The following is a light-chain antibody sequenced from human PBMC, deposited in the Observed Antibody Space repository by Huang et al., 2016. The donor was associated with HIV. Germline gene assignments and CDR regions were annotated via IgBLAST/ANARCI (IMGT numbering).Light chain of an antibody. CDR3: QQYNSYRT. CDR2: KAS. CDR1: QSISNY. J-gene: IGKJ1*01. V-gene: IGKV1-5*03. Sequence: DIQMTQSPSTLSASVGDRVTITCRARQSISNYLAWYQQKPGKAPKLLIYKASTLESGVPSRFSGSGSGTEFTLTIRSLQPDDFATYYCQQYNSYRTFGQGTKVEIK.